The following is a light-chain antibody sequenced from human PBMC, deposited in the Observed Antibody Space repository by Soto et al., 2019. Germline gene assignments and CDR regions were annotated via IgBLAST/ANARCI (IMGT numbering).Light chain of an antibody. J-gene: IGLJ1*01. CDR1: SSDVGAYNY. Sequence: QSVLTQPASVSGSPGQSITISCTGSSSDVGAYNYVSWYQQHPDKAPKLMIFDVGDRPSGVSSRFSASKSGNTASLTISGLQAEDEAEYYCGSFTTSSTVVFGTGTKVTVL. CDR2: DVG. V-gene: IGLV2-14*03. CDR3: GSFTTSSTVV.